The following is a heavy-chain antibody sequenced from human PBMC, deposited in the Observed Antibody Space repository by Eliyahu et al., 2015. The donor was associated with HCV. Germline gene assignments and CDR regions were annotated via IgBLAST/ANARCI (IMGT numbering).Heavy chain of an antibody. CDR3: ARATDYYGSGRYGVFDP. J-gene: IGHJ5*01. CDR2: FYFTGNT. CDR1: GGSLNSYY. V-gene: IGHV4-59*01. D-gene: IGHD3-10*01. Sequence: VQLQESGPGLVKPSETLSLTCTVSGGSLNSYYWSWIRQPPGKGLEWIGSFYFTGNTDYNPSLKSRVTISVDTSKNQFSLKLTSVNAADTAFYYCARATDYYGSGRYGVFDPWGQGSLVTVSS.